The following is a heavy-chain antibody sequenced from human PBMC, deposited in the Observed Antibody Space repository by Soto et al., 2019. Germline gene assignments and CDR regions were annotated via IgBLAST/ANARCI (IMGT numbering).Heavy chain of an antibody. V-gene: IGHV3-49*03. CDR3: TKDLGYSYGYY. CDR2: IGSKAYGETT. D-gene: IGHD5-18*01. J-gene: IGHJ4*02. Sequence: PVGSLRLSCTGSGFSFGDSVMTWFRQAPGKGLEWVGFIGSKAYGETTESAASVKGRFTISRDDSKSIAYLQMDSLKTEDTAMYYCTKDLGYSYGYYWGQGTLVTVSS. CDR1: GFSFGDSV.